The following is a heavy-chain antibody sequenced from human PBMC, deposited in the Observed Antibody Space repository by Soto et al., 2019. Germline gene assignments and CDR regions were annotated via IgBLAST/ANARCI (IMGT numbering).Heavy chain of an antibody. J-gene: IGHJ5*02. Sequence: GGSLRLSCAASGFTFSSYAMSWVRQAPGKGLEWVSAISGSGGSTYYADSVKGRFTISRDNSKNTLYLQMNSLRAEDTAVYYCAKEPSYCSSTSCYAEGWFDPWGQGTLVTVSS. CDR1: GFTFSSYA. CDR2: ISGSGGST. D-gene: IGHD2-2*01. V-gene: IGHV3-23*01. CDR3: AKEPSYCSSTSCYAEGWFDP.